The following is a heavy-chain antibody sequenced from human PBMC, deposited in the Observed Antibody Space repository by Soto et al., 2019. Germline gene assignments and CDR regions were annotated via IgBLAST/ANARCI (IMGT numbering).Heavy chain of an antibody. Sequence: ASVKVSCKVSGYTLTELSMHWVRQAPGKGLEWMGGFDPEDGKTIYAQKFQGRVTMTEDTSTDTAYMELSSLRSEDTAVYYCATIHDYGDYSMDYWGQGTLVTVSS. CDR3: ATIHDYGDYSMDY. J-gene: IGHJ4*02. D-gene: IGHD4-17*01. CDR1: GYTLTELS. CDR2: FDPEDGKT. V-gene: IGHV1-24*01.